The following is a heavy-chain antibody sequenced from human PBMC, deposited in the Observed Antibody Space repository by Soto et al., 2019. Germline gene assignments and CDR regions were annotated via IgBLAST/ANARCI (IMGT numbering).Heavy chain of an antibody. V-gene: IGHV3-53*05. CDR2: IYSGSI. CDR1: GFTVSSNY. CDR3: AKDIGSSGEYYFDY. J-gene: IGHJ4*02. D-gene: IGHD6-19*01. Sequence: PGGSLRLSCAGSGFTVSSNYMGWVRQAPGKGLEWVSVIYSGSIGYADSVKGRFTISRDNAKNSLYLQMNSLRAEDTALYYCAKDIGSSGEYYFDYWGQGTLVTVSS.